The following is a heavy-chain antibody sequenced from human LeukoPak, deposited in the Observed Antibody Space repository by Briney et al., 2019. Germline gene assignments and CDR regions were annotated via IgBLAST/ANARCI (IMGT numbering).Heavy chain of an antibody. CDR1: GFTFSSYA. D-gene: IGHD6-19*01. V-gene: IGHV3-23*01. CDR2: ISAGGGSK. Sequence: GGSLRLSCAASGFTFSSYAMTWVRQAPGKGLEWVSAISAGGGSKYYADSVKGGFTISRDNSENTLYLQLNTLRAEDTAVYYCAKAGGWTNYFDYCGQGTLVTVSS. J-gene: IGHJ4*02. CDR3: AKAGGWTNYFDY.